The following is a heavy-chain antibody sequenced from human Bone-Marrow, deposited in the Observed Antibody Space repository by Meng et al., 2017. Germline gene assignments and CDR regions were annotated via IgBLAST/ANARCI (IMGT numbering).Heavy chain of an antibody. CDR2: IYPGDSDT. D-gene: IGHD3-3*01. J-gene: IGHJ3*02. CDR3: ARCPRKRLRFLPAAPGNDAFDI. CDR1: GYSFTSYW. Sequence: GESLKISCKGSGYSFTSYWIGWVCQMPGKGLEWMGIIYPGDSDTRYSPSFQGQVTISADKSISTAYLQWSSLKASDTAMYYCARCPRKRLRFLPAAPGNDAFDIWGQGTMVTVSS. V-gene: IGHV5-51*01.